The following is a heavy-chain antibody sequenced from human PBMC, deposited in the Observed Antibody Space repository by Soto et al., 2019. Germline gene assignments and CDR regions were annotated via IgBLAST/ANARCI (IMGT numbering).Heavy chain of an antibody. D-gene: IGHD2-21*02. Sequence: QVQLVQSGTEVKKPGASVKISCKASGYTFTGYYIYWVRQAAGQGLEFMGAINSGGGNTDYAQKFQGRVTVTRDTSTSTVYRELTSLRFDDTAVYYCAGGNCAGDCYFDYWGQGTLVTVSS. V-gene: IGHV1-46*01. CDR3: AGGNCAGDCYFDY. CDR2: INSGGGNT. CDR1: GYTFTGYY. J-gene: IGHJ4*02.